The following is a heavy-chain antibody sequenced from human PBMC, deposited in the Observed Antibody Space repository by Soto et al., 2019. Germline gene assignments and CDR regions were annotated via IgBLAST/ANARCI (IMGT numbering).Heavy chain of an antibody. Sequence: QVQLVESGGGVVHPGRSLRLSCAASGFTFSSYAMHWVRQAPGKGLEWVAVISYDGSNKYYADSVKGRFTISRDNSKNTLYLQMNSLRAEDTAVYYCARASSIAARRDWYFDLWGRGTLVTVSS. CDR3: ARASSIAARRDWYFDL. CDR2: ISYDGSNK. V-gene: IGHV3-30-3*01. CDR1: GFTFSSYA. D-gene: IGHD6-6*01. J-gene: IGHJ2*01.